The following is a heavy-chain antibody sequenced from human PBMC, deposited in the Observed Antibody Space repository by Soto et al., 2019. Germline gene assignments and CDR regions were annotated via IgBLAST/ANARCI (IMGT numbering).Heavy chain of an antibody. CDR2: ISGSGGST. D-gene: IGHD3-10*01. J-gene: IGHJ6*03. Sequence: GGSLRLSCAASGFTFSSYAMSWVRQAPGKGLEWVSAISGSGGSTYYADSVKGRFTISRDNSKNTLYLQMNSLRAEDTAVYYCAKEPYGPSPYYYYYYMDVWGKGTTVTVSS. V-gene: IGHV3-23*01. CDR3: AKEPYGPSPYYYYYYMDV. CDR1: GFTFSSYA.